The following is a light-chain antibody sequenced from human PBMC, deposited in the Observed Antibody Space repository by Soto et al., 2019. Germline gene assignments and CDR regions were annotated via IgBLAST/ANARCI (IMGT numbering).Light chain of an antibody. V-gene: IGKV1-5*03. CDR2: EAS. CDR3: QQYYDFRT. Sequence: IQMTQSPSTLSGSVGDRVTITCRASQGVSTWLAWYQHKPGQAPKLLIYEASKLQSGVPSRFSASGSVRDFTLTITSLQPEYSGTYYCQQYYDFRTFGQGTKVEI. J-gene: IGKJ1*01. CDR1: QGVSTW.